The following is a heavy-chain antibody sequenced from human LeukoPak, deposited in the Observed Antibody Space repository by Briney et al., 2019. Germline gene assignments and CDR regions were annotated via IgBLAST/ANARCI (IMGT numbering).Heavy chain of an antibody. V-gene: IGHV3-23*01. CDR1: GFTFSSYA. Sequence: GGSLRLSCAVSGFTFSSYAMSWVRQAPGKGLEWVSSISGSGNRTYYADSVKGRFTISRDNSKNTLFLQMNSLRAEDTAVYYCAKNLYCGGGSCYPSALGMDVWGQGTTVTVSS. CDR3: AKNLYCGGGSCYPSALGMDV. J-gene: IGHJ6*02. D-gene: IGHD2-15*01. CDR2: ISGSGNRT.